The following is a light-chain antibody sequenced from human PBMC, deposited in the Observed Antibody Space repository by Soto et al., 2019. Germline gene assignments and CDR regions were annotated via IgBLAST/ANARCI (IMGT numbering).Light chain of an antibody. V-gene: IGKV4-1*01. J-gene: IGKJ1*01. CDR3: QQYYSPPRT. Sequence: DRIMSKAPKSLAVSLGEGTTIPCKSGQRVLYSAKNKNCLTWYQQKPGQPPKLLIYGASAREFGVPDRFSGSGSGTEFTLTISSLQAEDVAVYYCQQYYSPPRTFGHGTKVDIK. CDR1: QRVLYSAKNKNC. CDR2: GAS.